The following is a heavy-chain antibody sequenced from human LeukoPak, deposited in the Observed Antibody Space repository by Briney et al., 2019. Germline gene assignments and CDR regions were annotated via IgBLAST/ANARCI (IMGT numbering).Heavy chain of an antibody. CDR2: IYTSGST. CDR1: GGSISSYY. J-gene: IGHJ4*02. Sequence: SETLSLTCTVSGGSISSYYWSWIRQPAGKGLVWIGRIYTSGSTNYNPSLKSRVTMSVDTSKNQFSLKLSSVTAADTAVYYCARGTIAVAGPDYWGQGTLVTVSS. CDR3: ARGTIAVAGPDY. D-gene: IGHD6-19*01. V-gene: IGHV4-4*07.